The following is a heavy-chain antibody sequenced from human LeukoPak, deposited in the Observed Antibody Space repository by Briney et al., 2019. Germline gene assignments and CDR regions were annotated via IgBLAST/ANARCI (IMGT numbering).Heavy chain of an antibody. CDR1: GYTFTSYY. V-gene: IGHV1-46*01. D-gene: IGHD2-2*01. CDR2: INPSGGST. Sequence: ASVKVSCKASGYTFTSYYMHWVRQAPGQGLEWMGIINPSGGSTSCAQKFQGRVTMTRDTSTSTVYMELSSLRSEDTAVYYCARGYCSSTSCPRTLDYWGQGTLVTVSS. CDR3: ARGYCSSTSCPRTLDY. J-gene: IGHJ4*02.